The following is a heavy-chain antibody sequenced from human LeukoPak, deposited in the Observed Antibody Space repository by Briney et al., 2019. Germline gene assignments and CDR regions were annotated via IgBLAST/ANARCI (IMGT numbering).Heavy chain of an antibody. CDR3: ARDGGRSCSGGGCYVAY. D-gene: IGHD2-15*01. J-gene: IGHJ4*02. V-gene: IGHV3-48*03. Sequence: GGSLRLSCAASGFTFNRYNMNWVRQAPGKGLEWVSYISSGGSPIYYADSLKDRFTISRDNAKNSLYLQMNSLRAEDTAIYYCARDGGRSCSGGGCYVAYRGQGTLVTVSS. CDR2: ISSGGSPI. CDR1: GFTFNRYN.